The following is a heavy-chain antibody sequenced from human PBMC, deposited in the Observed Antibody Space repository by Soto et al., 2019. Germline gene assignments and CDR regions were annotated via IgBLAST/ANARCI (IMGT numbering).Heavy chain of an antibody. CDR3: ARSHSSGWYYYYYGMDV. Sequence: HGESLKISCKGSGYSFTSYWIGWVRQMPGKGLEWMGIIYPGDSDTRYSPSFQGQVTISADKSISTAYLQWSSLKASDTAMYYCARSHSSGWYYYYYGMDVWGQGTTVTVSS. CDR1: GYSFTSYW. CDR2: IYPGDSDT. V-gene: IGHV5-51*01. D-gene: IGHD6-19*01. J-gene: IGHJ6*02.